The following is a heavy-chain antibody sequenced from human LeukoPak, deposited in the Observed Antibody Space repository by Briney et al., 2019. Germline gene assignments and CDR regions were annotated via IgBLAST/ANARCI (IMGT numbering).Heavy chain of an antibody. J-gene: IGHJ3*02. V-gene: IGHV1-69*10. D-gene: IGHD1-26*01. Sequence: GASVKVSCKASGGTFSSYAISWVRQAPGQGLEWMGGIIPILGIANYAQKFQGRVTITADKSTSTAYMELSSLRSEDTAVYYCARVQYSGSYNDAFEIWGPGTMVTVSS. CDR3: ARVQYSGSYNDAFEI. CDR1: GGTFSSYA. CDR2: IIPILGIA.